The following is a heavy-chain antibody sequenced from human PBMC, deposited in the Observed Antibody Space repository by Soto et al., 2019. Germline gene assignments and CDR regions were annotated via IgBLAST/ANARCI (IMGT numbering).Heavy chain of an antibody. CDR1: GFPFSSYG. D-gene: IGHD3-10*01. V-gene: IGHV3-30*03. CDR2: ISYDGSNK. Sequence: QVQLVESGGGVVQPGRSLRLSCAASGFPFSSYGMHWVREAPGKGLEWVAVISYDGSNKYYADSVKGRFTISRDNSASTLYLKMNRLRPEDMALYYCVGGQYYFDYRGQGTLVTVSP. CDR3: VGGQYYFDY. J-gene: IGHJ4*02.